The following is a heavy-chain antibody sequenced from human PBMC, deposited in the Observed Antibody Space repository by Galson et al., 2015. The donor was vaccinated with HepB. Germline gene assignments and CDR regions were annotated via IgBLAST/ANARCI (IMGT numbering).Heavy chain of an antibody. CDR1: GYSFTSYW. CDR2: IDPSDSYT. V-gene: IGHV5-10-1*01. J-gene: IGHJ6*02. CDR3: ARRAAVAGYYYGMDV. D-gene: IGHD6-19*01. Sequence: QSGAEVKKPGESLKISCKGSGYSFTSYWIGWVRQMPGKGLEWMGRIDPSDSYTNYSPSFQGHVTISADKSISTAYLQWSSLKASDTAMYYCARRAAVAGYYYGMDVWGQGTTVTVSS.